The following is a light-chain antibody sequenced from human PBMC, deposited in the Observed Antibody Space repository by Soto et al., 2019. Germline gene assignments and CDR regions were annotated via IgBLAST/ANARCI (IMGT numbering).Light chain of an antibody. CDR1: QSVSSY. CDR2: DAS. Sequence: EIVLTQSPATLSLSPGERATLSCRASQSVSSYLAWYQQKPGQAPRLLIYDASNRASGIPARFRGSGAGTDYTPTIRSLAPEAFARDYWQKGSHCPPRITFGPGTKVDIK. J-gene: IGKJ3*01. CDR3: QKGSHCPPRIT. V-gene: IGKV3-11*01.